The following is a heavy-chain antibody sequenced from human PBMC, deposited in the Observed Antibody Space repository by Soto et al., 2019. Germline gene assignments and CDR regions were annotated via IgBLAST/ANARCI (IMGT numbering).Heavy chain of an antibody. Sequence: QVQLVQSGGGVVQPGKSLRLSCAASGFIFNRYAFHWVRQAPGKGLEWVAQISYDGSSQYYGDSVKGRFTISRDNSNNTLFLHIRSLRPEDTAVYYCARDPTAGRADYWGQGTLVTVSS. CDR2: ISYDGSSQ. D-gene: IGHD6-13*01. CDR3: ARDPTAGRADY. J-gene: IGHJ4*02. V-gene: IGHV3-30*15. CDR1: GFIFNRYA.